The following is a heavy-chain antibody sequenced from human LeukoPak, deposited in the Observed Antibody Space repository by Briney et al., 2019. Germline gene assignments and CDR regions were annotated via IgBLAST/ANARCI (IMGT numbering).Heavy chain of an antibody. CDR2: IWYDGSNK. V-gene: IGHV3-33*06. CDR1: GFTLSNYG. CDR3: AKSQPGGGDHFDY. Sequence: PGRSLRLSCAASGFTLSNYGMHWVRQAPGKGLEWVAVIWYDGSNKYYADSVRGRFTISRDTSKNTLYLQMNSLRAEDTAVYYCAKSQPGGGDHFDYWGQGTLVAVSS. D-gene: IGHD3-16*01. J-gene: IGHJ4*02.